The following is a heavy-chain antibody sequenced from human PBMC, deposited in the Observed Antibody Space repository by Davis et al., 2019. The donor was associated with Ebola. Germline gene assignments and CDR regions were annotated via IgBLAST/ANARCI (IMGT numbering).Heavy chain of an antibody. J-gene: IGHJ4*02. CDR1: GFTFSSYA. CDR3: VREREEGVNKNFDF. D-gene: IGHD1/OR15-1a*01. Sequence: GGSLRLSCAASGFTFSSYAMHWVRQAPGKGLEYVSAISSNGGSTYYANSVKGRFTISRDNSKNTVYMEMNSLSAEDTAVYYCVREREEGVNKNFDFWGQGTLVTVSS. V-gene: IGHV3-64*01. CDR2: ISSNGGST.